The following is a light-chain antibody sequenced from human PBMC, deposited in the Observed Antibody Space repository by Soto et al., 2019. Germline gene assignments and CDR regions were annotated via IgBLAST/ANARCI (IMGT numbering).Light chain of an antibody. V-gene: IGKV3-20*01. CDR1: QSLTNSF. Sequence: EILLTQSPGALYLSPGDRATLSCRASQSLTNSFLAWYQQIPGQIPRLLICGASVRDTDIPDRFSGSGSGADFTLTVSRLEPAEFAVYFCQQYGILPLSFDGGTKVEIK. CDR2: GAS. J-gene: IGKJ4*01. CDR3: QQYGILPLS.